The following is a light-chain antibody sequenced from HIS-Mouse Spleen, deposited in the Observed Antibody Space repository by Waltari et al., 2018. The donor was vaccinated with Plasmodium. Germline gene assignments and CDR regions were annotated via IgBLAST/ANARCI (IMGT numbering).Light chain of an antibody. Sequence: EIVLTQSPATLSLSPGERATLSCRASQSVSSYLAWSQQKPGQAPRLLIYDASNRATGIPARFSGSWSGTDFTLTISSLEPEDFAVYYCQQRSNWPRVLTFGGGTKVEIK. CDR1: QSVSSY. V-gene: IGKV3-11*01. J-gene: IGKJ4*01. CDR3: QQRSNWPRVLT. CDR2: DAS.